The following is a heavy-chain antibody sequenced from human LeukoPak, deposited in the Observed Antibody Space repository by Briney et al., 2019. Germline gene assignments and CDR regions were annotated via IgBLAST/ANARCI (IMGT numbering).Heavy chain of an antibody. CDR3: ARRRAIAAAGLFDY. Sequence: PSETLSLTCAVDGGTFSGYYLSWIRQPPGKGLEWIGGINHSGSTNYNPSLKSRDTISVDTSKNQFSLKLSSVTAAETDVYYCARRRAIAAAGLFDYWGQGTLVTVSS. D-gene: IGHD6-13*01. J-gene: IGHJ4*02. CDR2: INHSGST. V-gene: IGHV4-34*01. CDR1: GGTFSGYY.